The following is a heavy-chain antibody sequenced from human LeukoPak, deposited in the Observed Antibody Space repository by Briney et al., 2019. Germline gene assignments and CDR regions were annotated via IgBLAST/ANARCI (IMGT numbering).Heavy chain of an antibody. J-gene: IGHJ6*02. V-gene: IGHV4-34*01. Sequence: PSETPSLTCAVYGGSFSGYYWSWIRQPPGKGLEWIGEINHSGSTNYNPSLKSRVTISVDTSKNQFSLKLSSVTAADTAVYYCARLTPGWYGMDVWGQGTTVTVSS. CDR2: INHSGST. CDR3: ARLTPGWYGMDV. CDR1: GGSFSGYY. D-gene: IGHD1-14*01.